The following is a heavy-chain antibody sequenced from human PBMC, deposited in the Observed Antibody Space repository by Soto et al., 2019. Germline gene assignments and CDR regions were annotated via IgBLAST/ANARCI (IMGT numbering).Heavy chain of an antibody. V-gene: IGHV3-48*02. D-gene: IGHD3-22*01. CDR3: VGGVVLVVGSTDETFDH. J-gene: IGHJ4*02. CDR2: ISYSGETK. Sequence: GGSLRLSCVTSGFTFTKYSMNWVRQAPGKGLEWVSYISYSGETKYNADSLKGRYAISRDDAKNSVYLQMNSLRDEDTAFYYCVGGVVLVVGSTDETFDHWGQGTRVTFSS. CDR1: GFTFTKYS.